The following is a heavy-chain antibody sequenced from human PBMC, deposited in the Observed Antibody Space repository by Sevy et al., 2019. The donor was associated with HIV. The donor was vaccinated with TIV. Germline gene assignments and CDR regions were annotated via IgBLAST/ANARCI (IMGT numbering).Heavy chain of an antibody. CDR1: GFTFSAYS. D-gene: IGHD2-21*01. CDR2: ISSCSGTI. J-gene: IGHJ5*01. CDR3: AGAGGDCCSKNECWFVS. Sequence: GGSLRLSCAASGFTFSAYSMNWVRQAPGKGLEWVSYISSCSGTIYYADSVKGQFTISRDNAKSSLYLQMNGLRAEDTAVYYCAGAGGDCCSKNECWFVSWGQGTLVTVSS. V-gene: IGHV3-48*01.